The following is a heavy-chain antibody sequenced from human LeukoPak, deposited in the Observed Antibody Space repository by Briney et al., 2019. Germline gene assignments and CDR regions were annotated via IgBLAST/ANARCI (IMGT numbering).Heavy chain of an antibody. CDR2: IYTSGST. D-gene: IGHD5-18*01. CDR1: GGSISSGSYY. Sequence: PSQTLSLTXTVSGGSISSGSYYWSWIRQPAGKGLEWIGRIYTSGSTNYNPSLKSRVTISVDTSKNQFSLKLSSVTAADTAVYYCARVRDTAMGPYYYMDVWGKGTTVTASS. J-gene: IGHJ6*03. CDR3: ARVRDTAMGPYYYMDV. V-gene: IGHV4-61*02.